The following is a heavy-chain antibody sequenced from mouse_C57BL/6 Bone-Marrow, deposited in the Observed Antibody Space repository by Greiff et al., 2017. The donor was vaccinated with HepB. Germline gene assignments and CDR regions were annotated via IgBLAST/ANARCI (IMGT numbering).Heavy chain of an antibody. CDR3: ASWDFDY. Sequence: QVQLQQPGAELVKPGASVKVSCKASGYTFTSYWMQWVKQRPGQGLEWIGEIDPSDSYTNYNQKFKGKATLTVDTSSSTAYMQLSSLTSGDSAVYYCASWDFDYWGQGTTLTVSS. D-gene: IGHD4-1*01. V-gene: IGHV1-50*01. J-gene: IGHJ2*01. CDR2: IDPSDSYT. CDR1: GYTFTSYW.